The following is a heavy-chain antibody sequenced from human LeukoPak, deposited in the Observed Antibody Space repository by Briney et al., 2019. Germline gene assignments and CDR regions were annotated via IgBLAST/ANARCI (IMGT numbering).Heavy chain of an antibody. CDR2: IYYSGST. CDR1: GGSISSYY. J-gene: IGHJ3*02. Sequence: SETLSLTCTVSGGSISSYYWSWIRQPPGKGLEWIGYIYYSGSTNYNPSLKSRVTISEDTSKNQSSLKLSSVTAADTAVYYCARASYDILTGYLDAFDIWGQGTMVTVSS. V-gene: IGHV4-59*01. CDR3: ARASYDILTGYLDAFDI. D-gene: IGHD3-9*01.